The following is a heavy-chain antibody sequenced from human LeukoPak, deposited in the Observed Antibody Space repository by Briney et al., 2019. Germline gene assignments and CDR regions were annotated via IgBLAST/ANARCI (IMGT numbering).Heavy chain of an antibody. V-gene: IGHV3-74*01. CDR2: INGDASGT. D-gene: IGHD3-10*01. J-gene: IGHJ4*02. CDR3: AKDERVDRGSGFYAVAEY. Sequence: GGSLRLSCAASGFTFSRYWLHWVRQAPGEGLVWVSRINGDASGTDYADSVKGRFTISRDNSKNTLYLEMNSLRAEDTAVYYCAKDERVDRGSGFYAVAEYWGQGTLVTVSS. CDR1: GFTFSRYW.